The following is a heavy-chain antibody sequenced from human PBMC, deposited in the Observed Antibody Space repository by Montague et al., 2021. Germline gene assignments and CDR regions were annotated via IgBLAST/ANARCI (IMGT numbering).Heavy chain of an antibody. V-gene: IGHV4-59*08. D-gene: IGHD3-10*01. CDR1: SGSIFHAH. CDR2: MFYGGAT. Sequence: SETLSLTCTVSSGSIFHAHWSWVRQPPGKGLEWLGSMFYGGATSNNPSLKSRVTTSIDTSTNQFSLKLSFVTAADTAVYYCAKQDYFVSATSYKGFDPWGQGILVTVSS. CDR3: AKQDYFVSATSYKGFDP. J-gene: IGHJ5*02.